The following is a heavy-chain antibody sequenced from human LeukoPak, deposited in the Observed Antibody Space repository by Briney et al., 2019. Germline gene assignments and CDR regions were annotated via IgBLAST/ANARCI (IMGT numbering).Heavy chain of an antibody. D-gene: IGHD3-10*01. J-gene: IGHJ1*01. V-gene: IGHV4-59*12. CDR1: GGSISSYY. CDR3: ARDSEYQL. Sequence: SETLSLTCTVSGGSISSYYWSWIRQPPGKGLEWIGYIYYSGSTNKKPSLKSRVTISVDTSKTQLSLKLSSVTAADTAVHYCARDSEYQLWGQGTLVTVSS. CDR2: IYYSGST.